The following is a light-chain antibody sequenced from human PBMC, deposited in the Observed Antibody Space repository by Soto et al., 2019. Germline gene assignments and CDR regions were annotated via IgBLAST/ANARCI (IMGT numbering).Light chain of an antibody. Sequence: IVLTQSPATMSLSPGERATLSCGASEIVSSSYVAWYQMKAGLAPRLLIHDASTRASGIPDRFRGSKSGTDFTLTIRGLEPEDAALYYCQQYGSSPITFGQGTRLE. J-gene: IGKJ5*01. CDR2: DAS. CDR3: QQYGSSPIT. V-gene: IGKV3D-20*01. CDR1: EIVSSSY.